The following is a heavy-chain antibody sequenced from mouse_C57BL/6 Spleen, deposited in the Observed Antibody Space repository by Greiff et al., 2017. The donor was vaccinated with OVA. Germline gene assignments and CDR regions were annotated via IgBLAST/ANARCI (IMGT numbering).Heavy chain of an antibody. CDR2: IDPSDSYT. D-gene: IGHD1-1*01. J-gene: IGHJ2*01. Sequence: VQLQQPGAELVMPGASVKLSCKASGYTFTSYWMHWVKQRPGQGLEWIGEIDPSDSYTNYNQKFKGKSTLTVDKSSSTAYMQLSSLTSEDSAVYYCARYGGSSPYYFDYWGQGTTLTVSS. CDR3: ARYGGSSPYYFDY. CDR1: GYTFTSYW. V-gene: IGHV1-69*01.